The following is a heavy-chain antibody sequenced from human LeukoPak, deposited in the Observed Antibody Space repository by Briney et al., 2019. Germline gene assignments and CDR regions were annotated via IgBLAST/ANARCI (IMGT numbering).Heavy chain of an antibody. CDR2: INQGGSDK. CDR1: GFTFSGHW. V-gene: IGHV3-7*01. J-gene: IGHJ4*02. CDR3: TRDRSRAEDD. Sequence: QSGGSLRLSCAASGFTFSGHWMSWVRQAPGKGLEWVANINQGGSDKYYVDSVKGRFTISRDNANSLLYLQMNSLRGEDTAVYYCTRDRSRAEDDWGQGTLVTVSS. D-gene: IGHD1-14*01.